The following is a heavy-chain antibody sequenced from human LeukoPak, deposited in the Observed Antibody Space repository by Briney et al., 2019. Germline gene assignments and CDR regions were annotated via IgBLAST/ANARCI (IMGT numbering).Heavy chain of an antibody. D-gene: IGHD6-25*01. V-gene: IGHV4-4*02. CDR2: IYHSGST. Sequence: PSETLSLTCAVSGGSISSSNWWSWVRQPPGKGLEWIGEIYHSGSTNYNPSLKSRVTISVDTSKNQFSLKLSSVTAADTAVYYCAKGISTAPADYWGQGTLVTVSS. CDR3: AKGISTAPADY. CDR1: GGSISSSNW. J-gene: IGHJ4*02.